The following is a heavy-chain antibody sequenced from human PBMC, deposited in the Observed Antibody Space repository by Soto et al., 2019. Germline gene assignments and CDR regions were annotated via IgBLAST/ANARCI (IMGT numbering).Heavy chain of an antibody. CDR1: GGSIISSSYY. D-gene: IGHD4-17*01. CDR3: ARLGMTTVTTIPIY. V-gene: IGHV4-39*01. Sequence: SEALSLTCTVSGGSIISSSYYWGWIRQPPGKGLEWIGSIYYSGSTYYNPSLKSRVTISVDTSKNQFSLKLSSVTAADTAVYYCARLGMTTVTTIPIYWGQGTLVTVSS. CDR2: IYYSGST. J-gene: IGHJ4*02.